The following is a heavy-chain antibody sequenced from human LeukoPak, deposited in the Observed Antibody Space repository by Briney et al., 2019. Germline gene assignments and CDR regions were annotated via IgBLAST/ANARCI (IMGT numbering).Heavy chain of an antibody. D-gene: IGHD7-27*01. CDR2: ISGSGGST. J-gene: IGHJ2*01. CDR1: GFTFSSYA. Sequence: AGGSLRLSCAASGFTFSSYAMSWVRQAPGKGLEWVSAISGSGGSTYYADSVKGRFTISRDNSKNTLYLQMNSLRAEDTAVYYCAKLGHEDWYFDLWGRGTLVTVSS. CDR3: AKLGHEDWYFDL. V-gene: IGHV3-23*01.